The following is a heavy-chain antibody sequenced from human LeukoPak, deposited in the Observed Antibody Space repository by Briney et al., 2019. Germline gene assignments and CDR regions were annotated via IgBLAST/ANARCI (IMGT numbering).Heavy chain of an antibody. CDR1: GGSISSTNW. CDR2: ISLSGVT. CDR3: SRESGAFSPFGY. D-gene: IGHD1-26*01. Sequence: SGTMSLTCGVSGGSISSTNWWSWVRQPPGQGLEWIGEISLSGVTNYNPSLKSRVTMSLDRSKNHLSLTLTSVTAADTAVYYCSRESGAFSPFGYWGQGTLVTVSS. J-gene: IGHJ4*02. V-gene: IGHV4-4*02.